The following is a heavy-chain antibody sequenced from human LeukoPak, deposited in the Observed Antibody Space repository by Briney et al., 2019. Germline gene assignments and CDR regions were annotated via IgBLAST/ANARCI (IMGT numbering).Heavy chain of an antibody. J-gene: IGHJ4*02. V-gene: IGHV5-51*01. D-gene: IGHD2-15*01. CDR2: IYPGDSDT. Sequence: GESLQISCKASGYSFTTHWIGWVRQMPGKGLEWMGIIYPGDSDTRYSPSFQGQVTISADKSISTAYLQWSSLKASDTAMYYCARVRGISLFDYWGQGTLVTVSS. CDR3: ARVRGISLFDY. CDR1: GYSFTTHW.